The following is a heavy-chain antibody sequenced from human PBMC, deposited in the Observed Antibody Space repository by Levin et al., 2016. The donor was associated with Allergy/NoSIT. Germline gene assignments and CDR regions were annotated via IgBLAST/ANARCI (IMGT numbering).Heavy chain of an antibody. CDR3: ARSTLGEMAFFDY. D-gene: IGHD5-24*01. J-gene: IGHJ4*02. Sequence: VRQMPGKGLEWMGIIYPGDSETRYSPSFQGQVTISAEKSISTAYLQWSSLKASDTAMYYCARSTLGEMAFFDYWGQGTLVTVSS. V-gene: IGHV5-51*01. CDR2: IYPGDSET.